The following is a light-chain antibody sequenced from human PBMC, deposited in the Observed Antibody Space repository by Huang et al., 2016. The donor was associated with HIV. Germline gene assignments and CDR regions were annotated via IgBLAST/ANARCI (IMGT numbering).Light chain of an antibody. V-gene: IGKV1-33*01. CDR1: QDINKY. Sequence: DIQTTQSPSSLSASVGDRVTIRCQANQDINKYLNWYQQKPGKAPKLLIFDASNLERGVTTRFSGSGSRTDFTFTISSLQPEDFATYYCQQSRSFGGGTKVEIK. CDR2: DAS. CDR3: QQSRS. J-gene: IGKJ4*01.